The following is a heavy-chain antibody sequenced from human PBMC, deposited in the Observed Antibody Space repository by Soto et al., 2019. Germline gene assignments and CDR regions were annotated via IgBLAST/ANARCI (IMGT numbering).Heavy chain of an antibody. V-gene: IGHV3-23*01. CDR2: ISGSGGST. Sequence: GSLRLSCAASGFTFSSYAMSWVRQAPGKGLEWVSAISGSGGSTYYADSVKGRFTISRDNSKNTLYLQMNSLRAEDTAVYYCAKDHITIFGVVMTYYYYGMDVWGQGTTVTVSS. D-gene: IGHD3-3*01. CDR3: AKDHITIFGVVMTYYYYGMDV. CDR1: GFTFSSYA. J-gene: IGHJ6*02.